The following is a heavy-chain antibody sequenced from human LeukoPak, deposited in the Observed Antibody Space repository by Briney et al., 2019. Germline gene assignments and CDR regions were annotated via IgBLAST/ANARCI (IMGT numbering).Heavy chain of an antibody. CDR1: GFTFSSAW. D-gene: IGHD1-26*01. V-gene: IGHV3-15*01. CDR2: IKNKSDGGTA. Sequence: GGSLRLSCAVSGFTFSSAWMAWVRQAPGKGLEWLGHIKNKSDGGTADSAEPVKGRFTISRDDSKSTLYLQMNSLGTEDTGVYYCTTWGGSFSRYWGQGTLVTVSS. CDR3: TTWGGSFSRY. J-gene: IGHJ4*02.